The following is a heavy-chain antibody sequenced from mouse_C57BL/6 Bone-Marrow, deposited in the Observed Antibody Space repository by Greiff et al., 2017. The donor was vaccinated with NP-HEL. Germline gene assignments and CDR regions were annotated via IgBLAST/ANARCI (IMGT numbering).Heavy chain of an antibody. CDR2: ISSGGSYN. V-gene: IGHV5-6*01. CDR1: GFTFSSYG. Sequence: EVKLQESGGDLVKPGGSLKLSCAASGFTFSSYGMSWVRQTPDKRLEWVATISSGGSYNYYPDSVKGRFTISRDNAKNTLYLQMSSLKSEDTAMYYCARSYGNYWGYYFDYWGQGTTLTVSS. D-gene: IGHD2-1*01. CDR3: ARSYGNYWGYYFDY. J-gene: IGHJ2*01.